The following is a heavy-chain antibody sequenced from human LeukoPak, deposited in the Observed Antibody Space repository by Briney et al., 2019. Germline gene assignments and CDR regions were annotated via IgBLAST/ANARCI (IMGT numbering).Heavy chain of an antibody. D-gene: IGHD3-10*01. CDR3: ARSGQLLWVGDARRPYYYAIDV. Sequence: GESLKISCKASGYTFTNYWIGWVRQMPGKGLEWMGIFYPGDSDTRYGPSFQGQVTISADKSISTAYLQWSSLGASDTAIYYCARSGQLLWVGDARRPYYYAIDVWGQGTTVTASS. J-gene: IGHJ6*02. CDR1: GYTFTNYW. CDR2: FYPGDSDT. V-gene: IGHV5-51*01.